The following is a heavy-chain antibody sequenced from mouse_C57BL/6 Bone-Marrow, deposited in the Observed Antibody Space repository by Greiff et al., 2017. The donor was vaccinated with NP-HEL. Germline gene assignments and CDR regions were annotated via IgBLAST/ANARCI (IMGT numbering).Heavy chain of an antibody. Sequence: EVQRVESGGGLVQPGGSLKLSCAASAFTFSDYYMYWVRQTPEKRLEWVAYISNGGGSTYYPDTVKGRFTISRDNAKNTLYLQMSRLKSEDTAMYYCARRTYSNYVRAMDYWGQGTSVTVSS. V-gene: IGHV5-12*01. D-gene: IGHD2-5*01. J-gene: IGHJ4*01. CDR1: AFTFSDYY. CDR3: ARRTYSNYVRAMDY. CDR2: ISNGGGST.